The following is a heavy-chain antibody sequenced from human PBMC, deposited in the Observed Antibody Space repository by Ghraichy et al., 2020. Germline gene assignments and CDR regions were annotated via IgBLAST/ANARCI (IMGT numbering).Heavy chain of an antibody. J-gene: IGHJ4*02. CDR3: AITYVDTAMVEDY. CDR2: INHSGST. Sequence: SETLSLTCAVYGGSFSGYYWSWIRQPPGKGLEWIGEINHSGSTNYNPSLKSRVTISVDTSKNQFSLKLSSVTAADTAVYYCAITYVDTAMVEDYWGQGTLVTVSS. V-gene: IGHV4-34*01. D-gene: IGHD5-18*01. CDR1: GGSFSGYY.